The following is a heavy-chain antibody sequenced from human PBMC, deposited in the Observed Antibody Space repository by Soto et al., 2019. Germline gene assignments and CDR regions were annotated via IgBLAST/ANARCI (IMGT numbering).Heavy chain of an antibody. CDR3: ARASYYGSPGGFDY. CDR1: GFTVSSYS. D-gene: IGHD3-10*01. V-gene: IGHV3-48*01. Sequence: EVQLVESGGGLVQPGGSLRLSCAASGFTVSSYSMNWVRQAPGKGLEWVSYISSISITIYYADSVKGRFTISRDKAKNSLYLQMNSLRAEDTAVYYCARASYYGSPGGFDYWGQGTLVTVSS. CDR2: ISSISITI. J-gene: IGHJ4*02.